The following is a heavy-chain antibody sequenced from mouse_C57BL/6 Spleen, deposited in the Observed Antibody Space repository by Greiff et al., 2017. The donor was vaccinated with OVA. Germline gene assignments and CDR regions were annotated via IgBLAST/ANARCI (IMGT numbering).Heavy chain of an antibody. CDR3: AGLIPAFAY. J-gene: IGHJ3*01. Sequence: EVKLQQSGPELVKPGASVKISCKASGYTFTDYYMHWVKQSPGKSLEWIGDINPYDGGTSYNQKFKGKATLTIDKSSNTAYMEHRNLTSEDSAGIYCAGLIPAFAYWGQGTLVTVSA. CDR2: INPYDGGT. V-gene: IGHV1-26*01. CDR1: GYTFTDYY.